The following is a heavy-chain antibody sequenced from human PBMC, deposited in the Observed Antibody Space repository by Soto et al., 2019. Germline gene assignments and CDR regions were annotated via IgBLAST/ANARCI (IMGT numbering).Heavy chain of an antibody. Sequence: PGESLKISCQGFGYSFANYWIAWVRQMPGKGLDWMGNIYPGDSDTTYSPSFRGQVTISADKSISTAYLQWSSLKASDTAIYYCARRSGYSGFDPWGLGTLVTVSS. J-gene: IGHJ5*02. CDR1: GYSFANYW. CDR3: ARRSGYSGFDP. D-gene: IGHD3-3*01. CDR2: IYPGDSDT. V-gene: IGHV5-51*01.